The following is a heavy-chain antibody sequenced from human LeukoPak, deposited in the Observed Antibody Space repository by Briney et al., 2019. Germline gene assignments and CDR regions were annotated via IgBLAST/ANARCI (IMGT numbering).Heavy chain of an antibody. V-gene: IGHV4-4*07. D-gene: IGHD3-22*01. CDR3: ARISNYYDSSGYHNWFDP. Sequence: PSETLSLTCTVSGGSMSNCYWTWIRQPAGKGLEWIGRIYTSGRTNYNPSLKSRVTMSLDTSKNQFSVKLSSVTAADTAVYYCARISNYYDSSGYHNWFDPWGQGTLVTVSS. J-gene: IGHJ5*02. CDR2: IYTSGRT. CDR1: GGSMSNCY.